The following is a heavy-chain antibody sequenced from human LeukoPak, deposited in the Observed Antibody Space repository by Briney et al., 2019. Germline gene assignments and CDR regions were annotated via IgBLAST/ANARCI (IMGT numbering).Heavy chain of an antibody. D-gene: IGHD2-15*01. CDR1: GGSISSGDYY. CDR2: IYYSGST. CDR3: ATPVVVEGAFDI. J-gene: IGHJ3*02. V-gene: IGHV4-30-4*01. Sequence: SQTLSLTCTVSGGSISSGDYYWSWIRQPPGKGLEWIGYIYYSGSTYYNPSLKSRVTISVDTSKNQFSLKLSSVTAADTAVYHCATPVVVEGAFDIWGQGTMVTVSS.